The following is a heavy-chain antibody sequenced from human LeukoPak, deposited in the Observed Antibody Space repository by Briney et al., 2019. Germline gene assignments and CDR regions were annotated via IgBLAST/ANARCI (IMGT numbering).Heavy chain of an antibody. CDR1: GGSISSYY. J-gene: IGHJ4*02. CDR2: IYYSGST. D-gene: IGHD3-22*01. V-gene: IGHV4-59*12. CDR3: ARDFKRGYYDSSGLDY. Sequence: SETLSLTCTVSGGSISSYYWSWIRQPPGKGLEWIGYIYYSGSTNYNPSLKSRVTISVDTSKNQFSLKLSSVTAADTAVYYCARDFKRGYYDSSGLDYWGQGTLVTVSS.